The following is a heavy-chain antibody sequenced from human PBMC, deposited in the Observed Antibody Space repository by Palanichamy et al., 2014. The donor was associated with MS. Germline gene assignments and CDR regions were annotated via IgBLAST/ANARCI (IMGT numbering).Heavy chain of an antibody. CDR3: ARDTVPALRADRMHNSLGP. D-gene: IGHD1-1*01. V-gene: IGHV1-69*19. CDR1: GDAFASHA. J-gene: IGHJ5*02. CDR2: IVPILGTA. Sequence: QVRLVQSAAEVKKPGSSVKVSCKTSGDAFASHALSWVRQAPGQGLEWLGGIVPILGTANYAQKFRDRLTISADQSANTTYMELTRLTGGDTAVYFCARDTVPALRADRMHNSLGPWGLGTLVTVSS.